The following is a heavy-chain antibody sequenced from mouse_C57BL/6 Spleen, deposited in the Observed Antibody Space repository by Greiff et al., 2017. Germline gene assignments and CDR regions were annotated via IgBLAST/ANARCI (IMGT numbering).Heavy chain of an antibody. CDR3: AREGGNY. CDR1: GYTFTSYW. CDR2: IDPSDSYT. J-gene: IGHJ2*01. V-gene: IGHV1-50*01. Sequence: QVQLQQPGAELVKPGASVKLSCKASGYTFTSYWMQWVKQRPGQGLEWIGEIDPSDSYTNYNQKFKGKATLTVHTSSSTAYMQLSSLTSEDSAVYYCAREGGNYWGQGTTLTVSS.